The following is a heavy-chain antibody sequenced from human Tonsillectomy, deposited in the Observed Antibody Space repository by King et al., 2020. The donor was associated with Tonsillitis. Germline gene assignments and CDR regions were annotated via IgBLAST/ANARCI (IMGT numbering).Heavy chain of an antibody. CDR1: GGSFTGYF. CDR2: INQSGST. D-gene: IGHD1-1*01. V-gene: IGHV4-34*01. J-gene: IGHJ6*02. CDR3: ARLVAGTTYYYYGMDV. Sequence: VQLQQWGAGLLKPSETLSLTCAVYGGSFTGYFWSWIRQPPGKGLDWIGEINQSGSTNYNPSLKSRVTISVDTSKNQFSLRLSSVTAADTAVYYYARLVAGTTYYYYGMDVWGQGTTVTVSS.